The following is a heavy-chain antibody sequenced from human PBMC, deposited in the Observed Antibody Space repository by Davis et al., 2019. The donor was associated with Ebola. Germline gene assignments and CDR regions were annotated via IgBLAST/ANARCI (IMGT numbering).Heavy chain of an antibody. CDR1: GGSISSSSYY. J-gene: IGHJ4*02. Sequence: MPGGSLRLSCTVSGGSISSSSYYWGWIRQPPGKGLEWIGSIYYSGSTYYNPSLKSRVTISVDTSKNQCSLKLGSVTAADTAVYYCARRTTVTTIDCWGQGTLVTVSS. V-gene: IGHV4-39*01. CDR2: IYYSGST. CDR3: ARRTTVTTIDC. D-gene: IGHD4-17*01.